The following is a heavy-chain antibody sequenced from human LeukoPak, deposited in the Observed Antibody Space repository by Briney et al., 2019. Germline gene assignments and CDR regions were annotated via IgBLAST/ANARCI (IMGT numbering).Heavy chain of an antibody. CDR2: MNPNSGNT. CDR1: GYTFTSYD. V-gene: IGHV1-8*03. J-gene: IGHJ4*02. CDR3: ARGGDVLRFLEWLSYFDY. D-gene: IGHD3-3*01. Sequence: GASVKVSCKASGYTFTSYDINWVRQATGQGLEWMGWMNPNSGNTGYAQKFQGRVTITRNTSISTAYMELSSLRSEDTAVYYCARGGDVLRFLEWLSYFDYWGQGTLVTVSS.